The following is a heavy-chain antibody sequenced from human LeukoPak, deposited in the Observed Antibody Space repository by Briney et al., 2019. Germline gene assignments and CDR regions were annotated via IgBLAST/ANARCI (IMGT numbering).Heavy chain of an antibody. V-gene: IGHV3-21*01. CDR2: ISSSSSYI. J-gene: IGHJ4*02. CDR1: GFTFSSYS. CDR3: ARGSSSWFQGADY. Sequence: MAGGSLRLSCAASGFTFSSYSMNWVRQAPGKGLEWVSSISSSSSYIYYADSVKGRFTISRDNAKNSLYLQMNSLRAEDTAVYYCARGSSSWFQGADYWGQGTLVTVSS. D-gene: IGHD6-13*01.